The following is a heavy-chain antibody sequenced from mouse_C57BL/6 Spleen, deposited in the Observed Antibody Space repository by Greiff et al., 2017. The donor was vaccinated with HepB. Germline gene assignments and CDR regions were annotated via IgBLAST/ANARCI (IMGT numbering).Heavy chain of an antibody. Sequence: EVQRVESGEGLVKPGGSLKLSCAASGFTFSSYAMSWVRQTPEKRLEWVAYISSGGDYIYYADTVKGRFTISRDNARNTLYLQMSSLKSEDTAMYYCTRDPYYYGSSYGAMDYWGQGTSVTVSS. J-gene: IGHJ4*01. D-gene: IGHD1-1*01. V-gene: IGHV5-9-1*02. CDR3: TRDPYYYGSSYGAMDY. CDR2: ISSGGDYI. CDR1: GFTFSSYA.